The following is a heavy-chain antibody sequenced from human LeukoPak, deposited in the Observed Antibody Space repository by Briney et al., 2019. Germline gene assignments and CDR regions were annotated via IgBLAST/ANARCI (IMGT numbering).Heavy chain of an antibody. J-gene: IGHJ6*02. CDR2: IIPSLDIV. Sequence: SVKVSCKASGATFNNYVITWVRQAPGQGLEWMGMIIPSLDIVNYAQTFQDRATITADKSTNTAYMELRSLRSEDTAVYYCARGFGGSSGSSDYYGMDVWGQGTTVTVSS. CDR3: ARGFGGSSGSSDYYGMDV. D-gene: IGHD3-22*01. CDR1: GATFNNYV. V-gene: IGHV1-69*04.